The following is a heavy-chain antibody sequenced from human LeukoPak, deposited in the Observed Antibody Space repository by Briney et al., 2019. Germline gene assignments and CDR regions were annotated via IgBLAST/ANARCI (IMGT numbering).Heavy chain of an antibody. CDR2: IHYSGST. CDR1: GGSISSNTYY. Sequence: SETLSLTCTVSGGSISSNTYYWGWIRRPPGKGLEWIGNIHYSGSTYYNPSLKSRVTISVDTSKNQLSLNLSSLTDADTAVYYCATSDTVSTYNWFDPWGQGTLVTVSS. V-gene: IGHV4-39*01. D-gene: IGHD5/OR15-5a*01. CDR3: ATSDTVSTYNWFDP. J-gene: IGHJ5*02.